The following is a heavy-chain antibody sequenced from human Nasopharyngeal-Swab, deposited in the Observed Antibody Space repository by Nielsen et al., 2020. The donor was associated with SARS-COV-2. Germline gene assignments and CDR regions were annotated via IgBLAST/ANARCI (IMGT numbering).Heavy chain of an antibody. CDR1: GYTFTGYY. CDR2: INPNSGGT. V-gene: IGHV1-2*06. J-gene: IGHJ4*02. Sequence: ASVKVSCKASGYTFTGYYMHWVRQAPGQGLEWMGRINPNSGGTNYAQKFQGRVTMTRDTSISTAYMELSRLRSGDTAVYYCARVGELLGYYFDYWGQGTLVTVSS. CDR3: ARVGELLGYYFDY. D-gene: IGHD1-26*01.